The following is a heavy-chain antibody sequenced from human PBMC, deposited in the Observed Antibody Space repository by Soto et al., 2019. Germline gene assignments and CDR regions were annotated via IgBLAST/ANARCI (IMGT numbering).Heavy chain of an antibody. J-gene: IGHJ2*01. CDR2: IYDSGST. Sequence: PSETLSLTCTVSGGSISGYYWSWLRQPPGKGLEWIGYIYDSGSTDYNPSLKSRVTISVDTSKNQFSLKLSSVTAADTAVYYCARHGGRYCSGGSCYIYWHFDLWGRGTLVTVSS. V-gene: IGHV4-59*08. D-gene: IGHD2-15*01. CDR3: ARHGGRYCSGGSCYIYWHFDL. CDR1: GGSISGYY.